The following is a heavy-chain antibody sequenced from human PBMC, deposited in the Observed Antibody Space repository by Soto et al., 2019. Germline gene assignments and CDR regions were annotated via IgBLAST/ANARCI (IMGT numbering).Heavy chain of an antibody. CDR3: ARHVFTTVVRGFLITFEYYSGMGV. D-gene: IGHD3-10*01. J-gene: IGHJ6*02. CDR1: GASITSSSYS. Sequence: PSETLSLTCTVSGASITSSSYSWGWIRQPPGKGLEWIGNIHHSGSTYYNPSLKSRVTISVDTSKDQFSLKLSSVTAADTAVYYCARHVFTTVVRGFLITFEYYSGMGVWGQGTTVTVAS. V-gene: IGHV4-39*01. CDR2: IHHSGST.